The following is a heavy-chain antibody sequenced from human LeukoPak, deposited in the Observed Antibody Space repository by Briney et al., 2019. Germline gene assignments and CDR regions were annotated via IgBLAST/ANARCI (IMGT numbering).Heavy chain of an antibody. CDR1: GYTFTGYY. CDR3: ARGARITIFGVVNY. Sequence: ASVKVSCKASGYTFTGYYMHWVRQAAGQGLEWMGLINPNSGGTNYAQKFQGRVTMTRDTSISTAYMELSRLRSDDTAVYYCARGARITIFGVVNYWGQGTLVTVSS. V-gene: IGHV1-2*02. J-gene: IGHJ4*02. D-gene: IGHD3-3*01. CDR2: INPNSGGT.